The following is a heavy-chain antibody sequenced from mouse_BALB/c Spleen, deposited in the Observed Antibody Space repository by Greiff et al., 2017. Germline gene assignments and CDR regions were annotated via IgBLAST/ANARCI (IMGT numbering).Heavy chain of an antibody. V-gene: IGHV1-54*01. CDR2: INPGSGGT. J-gene: IGHJ4*01. Sequence: VQLQQSGAELVRPGTSVKVSCKASGYAFTNYLIEWVKQRPGQGLEWIGVINPGSGGTNYNEKFKGKATLTVDKSSSTAFMQLSSLTSDDSAVYFCARDGYYPYAMDYWGQGTSVTVSS. D-gene: IGHD2-3*01. CDR1: GYAFTNYL. CDR3: ARDGYYPYAMDY.